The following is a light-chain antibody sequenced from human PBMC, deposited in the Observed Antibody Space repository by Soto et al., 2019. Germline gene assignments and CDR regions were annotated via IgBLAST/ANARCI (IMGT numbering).Light chain of an antibody. CDR1: QSVRSW. V-gene: IGKV1-5*01. CDR2: GAS. Sequence: DIQMTQSPATLSASVGDRVTITCRASQSVRSWLAWYQQKPGKPPKVLIYGASSLESGVPSRFSGSGSGTEFTLTISSLQPDDYATYYCQQYSSYSRTFGQGTKVDIK. CDR3: QQYSSYSRT. J-gene: IGKJ1*01.